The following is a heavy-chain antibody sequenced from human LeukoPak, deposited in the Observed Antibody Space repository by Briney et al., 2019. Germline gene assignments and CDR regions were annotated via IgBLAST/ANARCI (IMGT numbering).Heavy chain of an antibody. J-gene: IGHJ4*02. CDR3: AKRGVVIRVILVGFHKEAYYFDS. CDR1: GITLSNYG. D-gene: IGHD3-22*01. CDR2: ISDSGGRT. Sequence: GGSLRLSCAVSGITLSNYGMSCVRQAPGKGLEWVAGISDSGGRTNYADSVKGRFTISRDNPKNPLYLQMNSLRAEDTAVYFCAKRGVVIRVILVGFHKEAYYFDSWGQGALVTVSS. V-gene: IGHV3-23*01.